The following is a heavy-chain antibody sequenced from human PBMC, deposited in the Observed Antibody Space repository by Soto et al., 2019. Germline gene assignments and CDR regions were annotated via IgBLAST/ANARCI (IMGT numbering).Heavy chain of an antibody. D-gene: IGHD3-22*01. Sequence: GESRKISCEGSGYSFTNYWIGWVRQMTRKGLEWMGIVYPRDSDTRYSPSFQGQVTISADKSISTAYLQLSSLKASDTAMYYRATPYYYDQQGPMDVWGQGTTVTV. CDR3: ATPYYYDQQGPMDV. V-gene: IGHV5-51*01. CDR1: GYSFTNYW. J-gene: IGHJ6*01. CDR2: VYPRDSDT.